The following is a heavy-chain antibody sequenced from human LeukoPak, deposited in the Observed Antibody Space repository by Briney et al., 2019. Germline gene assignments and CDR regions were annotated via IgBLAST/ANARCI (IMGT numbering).Heavy chain of an antibody. CDR2: IYTGGVT. J-gene: IGHJ6*03. Sequence: SQTLSLTCTVSGGSITRGTYFWTWVRQSAGNGLEWIGLIYTGGVTNYNPSLKSRLSISLDTSKNQFSLKLTSLTAADTAIYYCARATAWNYHFYMDVWGKGTTVSVSS. V-gene: IGHV4-61*02. CDR1: GGSITRGTYF. D-gene: IGHD1-1*01. CDR3: ARATAWNYHFYMDV.